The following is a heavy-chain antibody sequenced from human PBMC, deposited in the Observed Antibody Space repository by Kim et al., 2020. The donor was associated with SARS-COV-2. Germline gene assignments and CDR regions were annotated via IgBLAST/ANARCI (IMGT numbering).Heavy chain of an antibody. V-gene: IGHV3-23*01. Sequence: GGSLRLSCAASGFTFSSYAMSWVRQAPGKGLEWVSAISGSGGSTYYADSVKGRFTISRDNSKNTLYLQMNSLRAEDTAVYYCAKAWDIVVVPAVVFDYWGQGTLVTLSS. CDR3: AKAWDIVVVPAVVFDY. CDR2: ISGSGGST. J-gene: IGHJ4*02. CDR1: GFTFSSYA. D-gene: IGHD2-2*01.